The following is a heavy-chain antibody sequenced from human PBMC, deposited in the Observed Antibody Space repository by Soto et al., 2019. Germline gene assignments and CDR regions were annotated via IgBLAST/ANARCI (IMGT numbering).Heavy chain of an antibody. CDR1: CYTFPSYG. D-gene: IGHD2-2*01. V-gene: IGHV1-8*02. J-gene: IGHJ6*03. CDR3: ARARVPDDFYYYYYMDV. CDR2: MSANSGNT. Sequence: ASVQVSCKASCYTFPSYGIIWVRQAPGQGLEWMGWMSANSGNTGYAQKFQGRVTMTRNTSISTAYMELSSLRSEDTAVYYCARARVPDDFYYYYYMDVWGKGTTVTVSS.